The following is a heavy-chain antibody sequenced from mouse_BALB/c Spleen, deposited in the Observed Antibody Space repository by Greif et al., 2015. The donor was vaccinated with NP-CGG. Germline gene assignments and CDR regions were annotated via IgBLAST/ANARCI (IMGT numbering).Heavy chain of an antibody. CDR3: ARDYYGSSAHYYAMDY. CDR1: GFTFSSYA. D-gene: IGHD1-1*01. CDR2: ISSGGSYT. J-gene: IGHJ4*01. Sequence: EVQRVESGGGLVKPGGSLKLSCAASGFTFSSYAMSWVRQSPEKRLEWVAEISSGGSYTYYPDTVTGRFTISRDNAKNTLYLEMSSLRSEDTAMYYCARDYYGSSAHYYAMDYWGQGTSVTVSS. V-gene: IGHV5-9-4*01.